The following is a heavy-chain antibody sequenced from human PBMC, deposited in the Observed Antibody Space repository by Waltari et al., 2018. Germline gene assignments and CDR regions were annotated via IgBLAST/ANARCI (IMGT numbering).Heavy chain of an antibody. V-gene: IGHV4-38-2*01. CDR2: ISHSGST. CDR1: GFTFSSYW. J-gene: IGHJ5*02. CDR3: ARHRTTILTGAKRNWFDP. Sequence: VQLVESGGGLVQPGGSLRLSCAASGFTFSSYWMNWVRKAPGKGLEWIGSISHSGSTYYNPSLKSRVTISVDTSKNQFSLKLSSVTAADTAVYYCARHRTTILTGAKRNWFDPWGQGTLVTVSS. D-gene: IGHD3-9*01.